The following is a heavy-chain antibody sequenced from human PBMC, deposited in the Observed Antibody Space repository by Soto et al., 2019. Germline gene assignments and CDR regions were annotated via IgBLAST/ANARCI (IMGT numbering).Heavy chain of an antibody. J-gene: IGHJ4*02. CDR2: ISAYNGNT. CDR1: GYTFTNYG. V-gene: IGHV1-18*01. D-gene: IGHD4-17*01. Sequence: ASVKVSCKASGYTFTNYGISWVRQAPGQGLEWMGWISAYNGNTNYAQKLQGRVTMTTDTSTSTAYMELRSLRSDDTAVYYCAAGTTTVTTFCVRSFDYWGQGTLVTVSS. CDR3: AAGTTTVTTFCVRSFDY.